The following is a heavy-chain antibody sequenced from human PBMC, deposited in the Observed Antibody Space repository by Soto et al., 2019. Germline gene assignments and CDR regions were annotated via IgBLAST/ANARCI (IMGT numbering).Heavy chain of an antibody. V-gene: IGHV3-30-3*01. J-gene: IGHJ5*02. D-gene: IGHD5-18*01. CDR3: AREYVDTALRSGFWFDP. Sequence: QVQLVESGGGVVQPGRSLRLSCAASGFTFSSYAMHWVRQAPGKGLEWVAVISYDGSNKYYADSVKGRFTISRDNSKNTLYLQMNSLRAEDTAVYYCAREYVDTALRSGFWFDPWGQGTLVTVSS. CDR2: ISYDGSNK. CDR1: GFTFSSYA.